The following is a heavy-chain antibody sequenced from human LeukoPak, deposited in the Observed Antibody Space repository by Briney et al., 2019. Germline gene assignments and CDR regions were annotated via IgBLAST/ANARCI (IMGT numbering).Heavy chain of an antibody. V-gene: IGHV4-39*01. D-gene: IGHD3-10*01. J-gene: IGHJ6*03. CDR1: GGSISSYY. Sequence: SETLSLTCTVSGGSISSYYWGWIRQPPGRGLEWIGSIYYSGSTYYNPSLKSRVTISVDASKTQFSLKLSSVTAADTAVYYCARSGEIEYYYYYYMDVWGKGTTVTVSS. CDR3: ARSGEIEYYYYYYMDV. CDR2: IYYSGST.